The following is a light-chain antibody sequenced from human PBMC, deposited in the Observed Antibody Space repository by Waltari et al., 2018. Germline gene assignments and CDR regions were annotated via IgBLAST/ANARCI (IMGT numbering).Light chain of an antibody. CDR2: DVT. CDR1: RSDIGGYDS. J-gene: IGLJ3*02. CDR3: GSYTSSGTLL. V-gene: IGLV2-14*01. Sequence: QSALTQPASVSGSPGPSITLSCTGTRSDIGGYDSFAWYQPHPGKVPKLMIYDVTKRPSGVSDRFSGSKSGNTASLTISGLQADDEADYYCGSYTSSGTLLFGGGTTLTVL.